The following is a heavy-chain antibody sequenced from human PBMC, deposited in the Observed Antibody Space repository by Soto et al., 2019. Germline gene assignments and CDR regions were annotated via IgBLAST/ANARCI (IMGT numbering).Heavy chain of an antibody. V-gene: IGHV5-51*01. CDR3: AIHFGYSYGYGYFDY. CDR1: GYSFTSYW. Sequence: PGESLKISCKGSGYSFTSYWIGWVRQMPGKGLEWMGIIYPGDSDTRYSPSFQGQVTISADKSISTAYLQWSSLKASDTAMYYCAIHFGYSYGYGYFDYWGQGTLVTVSS. D-gene: IGHD5-18*01. J-gene: IGHJ4*02. CDR2: IYPGDSDT.